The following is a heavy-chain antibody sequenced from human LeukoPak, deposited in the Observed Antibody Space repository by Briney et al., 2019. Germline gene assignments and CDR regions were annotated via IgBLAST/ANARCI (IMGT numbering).Heavy chain of an antibody. J-gene: IGHJ3*02. V-gene: IGHV3-21*01. CDR2: ISGSGGHI. Sequence: GGSPKLSCAASGFIFSSFSMNWVRQAPGKGLEWVSSISGSGGHIYYADSVKGRFTVSRDNAENSMYLQMNSLRGEDTAVYYCARDSTYYYDSENAAFDIWGQGTMVTVSS. D-gene: IGHD5-12*01. CDR3: ARDSTYYYDSENAAFDI. CDR1: GFIFSSFS.